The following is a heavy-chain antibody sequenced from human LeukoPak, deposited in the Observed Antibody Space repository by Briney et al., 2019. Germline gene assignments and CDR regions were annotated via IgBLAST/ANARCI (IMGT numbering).Heavy chain of an antibody. CDR2: IHYSGST. CDR3: ARHKYSSGWPPEGAFDI. V-gene: IGHV4-59*08. CDR1: GGSISSYY. J-gene: IGHJ3*02. Sequence: SETLSLTCIVSGGSISSYYWSWIRQPPGKRLEWIGYIHYSGSTYYNPSLKSRVTISVDTSKNQFSLKLSSVTAADTAVYYCARHKYSSGWPPEGAFDIWGQGTMVTVSS. D-gene: IGHD6-19*01.